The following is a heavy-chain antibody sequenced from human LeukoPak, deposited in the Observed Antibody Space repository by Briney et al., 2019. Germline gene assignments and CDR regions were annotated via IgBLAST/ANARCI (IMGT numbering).Heavy chain of an antibody. J-gene: IGHJ4*02. CDR1: GFTFSRFT. CDR3: AKGGGWLYYFDY. D-gene: IGHD4-23*01. Sequence: TGGSLRLSCAASGFTFSRFTINWVRQAPGKGLEWVSGISGSDSSTYYADFVKGRFTISRDNSKNTLYLQMNSLRADDTAVYYCAKGGGWLYYFDYWGQGTLVTVSS. CDR2: ISGSDSST. V-gene: IGHV3-23*01.